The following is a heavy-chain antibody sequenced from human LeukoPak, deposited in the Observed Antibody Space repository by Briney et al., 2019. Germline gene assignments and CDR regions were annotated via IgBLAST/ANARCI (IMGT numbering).Heavy chain of an antibody. J-gene: IGHJ4*02. Sequence: GSLRLSCAASGFTVSSNYMSWVRQAPGKGLEWVSVIYGGGSTYYADSVKGRFTISRDNSKNTLYLQMNSLRAEDTAVYYCARGPLIAVAGTPSFDYWGQGTLVTVSS. CDR2: IYGGGST. D-gene: IGHD6-19*01. V-gene: IGHV3-66*02. CDR3: ARGPLIAVAGTPSFDY. CDR1: GFTVSSNY.